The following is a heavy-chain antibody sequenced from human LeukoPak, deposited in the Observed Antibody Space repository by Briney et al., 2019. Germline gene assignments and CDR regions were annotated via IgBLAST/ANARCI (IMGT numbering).Heavy chain of an antibody. CDR2: ISGSGGST. J-gene: IGHJ4*02. CDR1: GFTFSSYA. Sequence: PGGSLRLSCAASGFTFSSYAMSWVRQAPGKGLEWVSAISGSGGSTYYADSVKGRFTISRDNSKNTLYLQMNSLRAEDTAVYYCAKYPAPFTMVRGVPDWGQGTLVTVSS. CDR3: AKYPAPFTMVRGVPD. V-gene: IGHV3-23*01. D-gene: IGHD3-10*01.